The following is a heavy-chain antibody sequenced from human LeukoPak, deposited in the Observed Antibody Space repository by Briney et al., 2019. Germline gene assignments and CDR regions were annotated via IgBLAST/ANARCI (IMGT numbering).Heavy chain of an antibody. V-gene: IGHV4-34*01. CDR2: INHSGST. J-gene: IGHJ4*02. CDR3: ARYYSDSSGYSQFDY. CDR1: GGSFSGYY. Sequence: SSETLSLTCAVYGGSFSGYYWSWIRQPPGKGLEWVGEINHSGSTNYNPSLKSRVPISVDTSTHQFSLKLSSVTAAETAVYYCARYYSDSSGYSQFDYWGQGTLVTVSS. D-gene: IGHD3-22*01.